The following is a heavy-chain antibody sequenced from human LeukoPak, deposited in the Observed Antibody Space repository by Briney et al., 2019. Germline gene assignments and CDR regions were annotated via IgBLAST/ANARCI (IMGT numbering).Heavy chain of an antibody. D-gene: IGHD3-10*01. CDR1: GSTFSSYA. CDR2: ISYDGSNK. Sequence: GGSLRLSCAASGSTFSSYAMHCVRQAPGKGLEWVAVISYDGSNKYYADSVKGRFTISRDNSKNTLYLQMNSLRAEDTAVYYCARSGLMIQGVIDYWGQGTLVTVSS. CDR3: ARSGLMIQGVIDY. V-gene: IGHV3-30*04. J-gene: IGHJ4*02.